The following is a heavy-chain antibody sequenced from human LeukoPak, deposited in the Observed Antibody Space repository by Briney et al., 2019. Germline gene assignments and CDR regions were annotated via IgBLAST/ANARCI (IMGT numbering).Heavy chain of an antibody. J-gene: IGHJ4*02. Sequence: SETLSLTCAVYGVSFSGYYWSWLRQPPGKGLEWIGEINHSGSTNYNPSLKSRVTISVDTSKNQFSLKLSSVTAADTAVYYCARGVIWGSPDYWGQGTLVTVSS. CDR1: GVSFSGYY. CDR2: INHSGST. CDR3: ARGVIWGSPDY. D-gene: IGHD3-16*01. V-gene: IGHV4-34*01.